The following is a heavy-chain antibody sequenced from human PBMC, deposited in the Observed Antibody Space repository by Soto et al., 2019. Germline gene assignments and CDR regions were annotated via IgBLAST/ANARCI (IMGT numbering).Heavy chain of an antibody. CDR1: GFSFSDYF. CDR2: INAGNGNT. D-gene: IGHD1-26*01. CDR3: ARDRLWELLPGYYYGMDV. V-gene: IGHV1-3*01. J-gene: IGHJ6*02. Sequence: ASVKVSCKASGFSFSDYFMHWVRQAPGQGLEWMGWINAGNGNTKYSQKFQGRVTITRDTSASTAYMELSSLRSEDTAVYYCARDRLWELLPGYYYGMDVWGQGTTVTVSS.